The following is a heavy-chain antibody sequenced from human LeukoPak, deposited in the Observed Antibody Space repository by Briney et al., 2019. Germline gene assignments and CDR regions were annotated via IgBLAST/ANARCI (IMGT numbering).Heavy chain of an antibody. CDR3: ARYEEQWLVRYFDY. D-gene: IGHD6-19*01. CDR1: GGSISSYY. CDR2: IYYSGST. J-gene: IGHJ4*02. Sequence: PSETLSLTCTVSGGSISSYYWSWIRQPPGKGLEWIGYIYYSGSTNYNPSLKSRVTISVDTSKNQFSLKLSSVTAADTAVYYCARYEEQWLVRYFDYWGQGTLVTVSS. V-gene: IGHV4-59*01.